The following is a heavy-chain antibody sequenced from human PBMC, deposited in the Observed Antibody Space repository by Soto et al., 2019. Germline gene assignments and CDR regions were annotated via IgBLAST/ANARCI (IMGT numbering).Heavy chain of an antibody. V-gene: IGHV1-18*01. CDR1: GYAFTTYG. J-gene: IGHJ4*02. D-gene: IGHD1-1*01. CDR2: ISAHNGNT. Sequence: QVHLVQSGAEVKKPGASVKVSCKGSGYAFTTYGITWVRQAPGQGIEWMGWISAHNGNTNYAQKLQGRVTVSRATSTSTAYMELRSLRADDTAVYYCARGRYGDYWGQGALVNVSS. CDR3: ARGRYGDY.